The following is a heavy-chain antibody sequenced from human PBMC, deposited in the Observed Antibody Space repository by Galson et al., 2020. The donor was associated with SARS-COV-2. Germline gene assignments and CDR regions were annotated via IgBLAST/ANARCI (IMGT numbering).Heavy chain of an antibody. Sequence: SETLSLTCTVSGGSISSSSYYWGWIRQPPGKGLEWIGSIYYSGSTYYNPSLKSRVTISVDTSKNQFSLKLSSVTAADTAVYYCARRPVLRYVDWSARDYGMDVWGQGTTVTVSS. D-gene: IGHD3-9*01. J-gene: IGHJ6*02. CDR2: IYYSGST. V-gene: IGHV4-39*01. CDR1: GGSISSSSYY. CDR3: ARRPVLRYVDWSARDYGMDV.